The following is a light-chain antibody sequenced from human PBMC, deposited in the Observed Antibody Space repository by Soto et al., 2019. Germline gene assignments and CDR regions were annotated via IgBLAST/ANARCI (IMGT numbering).Light chain of an antibody. V-gene: IGKV1-39*01. CDR3: QQSYSTLRRT. CDR2: AAS. CDR1: QSISSY. J-gene: IGKJ1*01. Sequence: DIQMTQSPSSLSASVGDRVTITCRASQSISSYLNWYQQKPGKAPKLLIYAASSLQSGVPSRFSGSGSGTDFTLTISSLQPEDFATYYCQQSYSTLRRTFGSGTKVEIK.